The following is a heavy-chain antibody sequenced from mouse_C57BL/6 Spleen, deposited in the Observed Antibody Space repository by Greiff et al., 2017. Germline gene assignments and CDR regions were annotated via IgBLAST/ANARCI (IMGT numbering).Heavy chain of an antibody. V-gene: IGHV1-85*01. CDR1: GYTFTSYD. J-gene: IGHJ3*01. CDR3: ARDGGPPFAY. D-gene: IGHD1-1*02. CDR2: IYPGDGST. Sequence: VQLQQSGPELVKPGASVKLSCKASGYTFTSYDINWVKQRPGQGLEWIGWIYPGDGSTKYNEKFKGKATLTVDTSSSTAYLQLHSLTSEDSAVYFCARDGGPPFAYWGQGTLVTVSA.